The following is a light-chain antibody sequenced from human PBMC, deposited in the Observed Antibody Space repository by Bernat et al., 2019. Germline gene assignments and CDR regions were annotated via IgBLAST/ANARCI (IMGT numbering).Light chain of an antibody. V-gene: IGKV3-15*01. Sequence: EIVMTQSPGTLSVSPGERGTLSCRASQSVSSNLAWYQQKPGQALRPLIYGASTRATGIPARFSGSGSVTEFTLTISSLQSEDFAVYYCQHYNDWPFTFGQGTRLEIK. CDR2: GAS. J-gene: IGKJ5*01. CDR3: QHYNDWPFT. CDR1: QSVSSN.